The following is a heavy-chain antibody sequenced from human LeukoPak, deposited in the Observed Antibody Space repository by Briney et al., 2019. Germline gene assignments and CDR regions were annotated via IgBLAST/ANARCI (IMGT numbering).Heavy chain of an antibody. Sequence: PGGSLRLSCAASGFTFSSYWMSWVRQAPGKGLEWVANIKQDGSEKYYVDSVKGRFTISRDNAKNSLYLQMNSLRAEDTAVYYCARDNTRRLYNYYGMDVWGQGTTVTVSS. CDR2: IKQDGSEK. CDR3: ARDNTRRLYNYYGMDV. D-gene: IGHD3-10*01. J-gene: IGHJ6*02. V-gene: IGHV3-7*01. CDR1: GFTFSSYW.